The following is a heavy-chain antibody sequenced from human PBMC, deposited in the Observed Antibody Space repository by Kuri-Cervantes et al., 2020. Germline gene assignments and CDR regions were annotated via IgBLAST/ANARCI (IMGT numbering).Heavy chain of an antibody. J-gene: IGHJ4*02. D-gene: IGHD1/OR15-1a*01. V-gene: IGHV4-59*12. CDR3: ASMAEQSYYFDY. Sequence: ESLMISCTVSGGSISSYYWSWIRQPPGKRLEWIGSIYYSGSTYYNPSLKSRVTISVDTSKNQFSLKLSSVTAADTAVYYCASMAEQSYYFDYWGQGTLVTVSS. CDR1: GGSISSYY. CDR2: IYYSGST.